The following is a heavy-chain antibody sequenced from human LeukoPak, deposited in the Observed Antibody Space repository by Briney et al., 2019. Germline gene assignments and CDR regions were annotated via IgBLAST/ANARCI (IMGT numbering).Heavy chain of an antibody. J-gene: IGHJ3*02. V-gene: IGHV3-23*01. CDR3: AKGGWQLLPDAFDI. Sequence: PGGSLRLSCAASGFTFSSYAMSWVRQAPGKGLEWVSAISGRDDSTYYADSVKGRFTISRDSSKNTLYLQMNSLRAEDTAVYYCAKGGWQLLPDAFDIWGQGTMVTVSS. D-gene: IGHD1-26*01. CDR1: GFTFSSYA. CDR2: ISGRDDST.